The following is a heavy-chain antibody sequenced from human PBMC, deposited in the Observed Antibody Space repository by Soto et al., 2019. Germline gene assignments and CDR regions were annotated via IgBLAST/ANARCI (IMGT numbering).Heavy chain of an antibody. J-gene: IGHJ4*02. CDR1: GGSIISSSYY. CDR2: IYYSGST. V-gene: IGHV4-39*01. CDR3: ARTPYDFWSGYYGGYFDY. Sequence: SETLSLTCTVSGGSIISSSYYWGLIRQPPGKGLEWIGSIYYSGSTYYNPSLKSRVTISVDTSKNQFSLKLSSVTAADTAVYYCARTPYDFWSGYYGGYFDYWGQGTLVTVS. D-gene: IGHD3-3*01.